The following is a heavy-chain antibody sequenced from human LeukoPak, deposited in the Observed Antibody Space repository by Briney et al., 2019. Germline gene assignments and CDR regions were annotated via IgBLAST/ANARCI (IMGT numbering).Heavy chain of an antibody. CDR2: ISYSGST. J-gene: IGHJ4*02. Sequence: SETLSLTCTVSGGSVTSGNYYWNWIRQPPGKGLEWIGYISYSGSTNSNPSLKSRVTISVDTSKNQFSLKLSSVTTADTAVYYRARRQAARLSPFFDYWGQGTLVTVSS. D-gene: IGHD6-6*01. CDR3: ARRQAARLSPFFDY. V-gene: IGHV4-61*01. CDR1: GGSVTSGNYY.